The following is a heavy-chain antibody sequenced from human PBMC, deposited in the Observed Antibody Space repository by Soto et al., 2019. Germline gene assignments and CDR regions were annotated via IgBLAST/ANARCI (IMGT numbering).Heavy chain of an antibody. CDR1: GFTFSSYG. CDR2: IWYDGSNK. D-gene: IGHD3-9*01. V-gene: IGHV3-33*01. J-gene: IGHJ4*02. CDR3: ARDSGGRDILTGYHDY. Sequence: GGSLRLSCAASGFTFSSYGMHWVRQAPGKGLEWVAVIWYDGSNKYYADSVKGRFTISRDNSKNTLYLQMNSLIAEDTAVYYCARDSGGRDILTGYHDYWGQGTLVTVSS.